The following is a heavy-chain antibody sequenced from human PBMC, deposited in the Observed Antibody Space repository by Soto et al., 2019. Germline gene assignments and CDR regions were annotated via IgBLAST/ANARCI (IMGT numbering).Heavy chain of an antibody. V-gene: IGHV3-23*01. D-gene: IGHD3-3*01. CDR3: AKRNDYDFWQGVANYYYYYYMDV. J-gene: IGHJ6*03. CDR2: ISGSGGST. Sequence: GGSLRLSCPASVFPFSSYAMSWVRQAPGKGLEWVSAISGSGGSTYYADSVKGRFTISRDNSKNTLYLQMNSLRAEDTAVYYCAKRNDYDFWQGVANYYYYYYMDVWGKGTTVTVSS. CDR1: VFPFSSYA.